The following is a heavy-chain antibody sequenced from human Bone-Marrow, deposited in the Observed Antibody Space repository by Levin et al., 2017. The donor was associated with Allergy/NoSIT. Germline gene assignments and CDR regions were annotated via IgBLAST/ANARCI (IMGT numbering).Heavy chain of an antibody. J-gene: IGHJ4*02. Sequence: PSETLSLTCTVSGGSISTYYWSWIRQPPGKGLEYIGYIYYSGSTNYNPSPKSRVNISLDTYKNQFSLKLSSVTAADTAVYYCERDNDFGGNYCDYRGQGTLVTDSS. CDR3: ERDNDFGGNYCDY. CDR1: GGSISTYY. CDR2: IYYSGST. V-gene: IGHV4-59*01. D-gene: IGHD4-23*01.